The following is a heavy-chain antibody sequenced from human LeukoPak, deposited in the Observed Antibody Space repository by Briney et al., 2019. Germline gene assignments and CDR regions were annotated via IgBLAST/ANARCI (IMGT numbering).Heavy chain of an antibody. CDR1: GGSLSSYY. Sequence: SETLSLTCTVSGGSLSSYYWNWIRQPPGKGLEWIGYIYYGGSTNYNPSLTSRVTVSVDTSKNQFSLKLSSVTAADTAVYYCAREGGYSYGALGYWGQGTLVTVSS. CDR2: IYYGGST. V-gene: IGHV4-59*01. J-gene: IGHJ4*02. D-gene: IGHD5-18*01. CDR3: AREGGYSYGALGY.